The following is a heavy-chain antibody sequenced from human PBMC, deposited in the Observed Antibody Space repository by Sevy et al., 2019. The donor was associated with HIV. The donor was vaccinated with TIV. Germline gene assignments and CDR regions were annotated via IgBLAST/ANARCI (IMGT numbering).Heavy chain of an antibody. J-gene: IGHJ6*02. Sequence: GWSLRLSCAASGFTFSSYSMNWVRQAPGKGLEWVSSISSSSSYIYYADSVKGRFTISRDNAKNSLYLQMNSLRAEDTAVYYCARDLSELTIFGVVIPYYYYYGMDVWGQGTTVTVSS. CDR1: GFTFSSYS. D-gene: IGHD3-3*01. V-gene: IGHV3-21*01. CDR2: ISSSSSYI. CDR3: ARDLSELTIFGVVIPYYYYYGMDV.